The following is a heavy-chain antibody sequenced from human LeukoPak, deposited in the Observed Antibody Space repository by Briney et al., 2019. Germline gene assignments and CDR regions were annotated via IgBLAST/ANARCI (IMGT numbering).Heavy chain of an antibody. J-gene: IGHJ4*02. CDR2: IYSGGST. CDR1: GFTVSSNY. V-gene: IGHV3-66*01. D-gene: IGHD6-19*01. CDR3: AKDAPSSGYFDY. Sequence: GGSLRLSCAASGFTVSSNYMSWVRQAPGKGLEWVSVIYSGGSTYYADSVKGRFTISRDNSKNTLYLQMNSLRAEDTAVYYCAKDAPSSGYFDYWGQGTLVTVSS.